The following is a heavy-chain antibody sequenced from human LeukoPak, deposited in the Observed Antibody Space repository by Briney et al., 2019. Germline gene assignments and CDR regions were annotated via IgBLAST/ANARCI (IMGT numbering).Heavy chain of an antibody. CDR2: ITSGSSYI. V-gene: IGHV3-21*01. J-gene: IGHJ4*02. CDR3: ASGGSYDF. CDR1: GFTFSIYT. Sequence: GGSLRLSCAASGFTFSIYTMNWVRQAPGKGLEWVSSITSGSSYIYYADSVKGRFTISRDNAKNSLYLQMNTLRAEDTAVYYCASGGSYDFWGQGTLVTVSS. D-gene: IGHD3-10*01.